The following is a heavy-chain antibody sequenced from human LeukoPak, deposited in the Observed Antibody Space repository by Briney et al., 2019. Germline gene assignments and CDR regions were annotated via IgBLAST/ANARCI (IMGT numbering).Heavy chain of an antibody. CDR3: ARDKYGSGSLGWFDP. Sequence: ASVKVSCKASGYTFTSYGISWVRQAPGQGLEWMGWISAYNGNTNYAQKLQGRVTMTTDTSTSTVYMELRSLRSDDTAVYYCARDKYGSGSLGWFDPWGQGTLVTVSS. CDR2: ISAYNGNT. V-gene: IGHV1-18*01. CDR1: GYTFTSYG. J-gene: IGHJ5*02. D-gene: IGHD3-10*01.